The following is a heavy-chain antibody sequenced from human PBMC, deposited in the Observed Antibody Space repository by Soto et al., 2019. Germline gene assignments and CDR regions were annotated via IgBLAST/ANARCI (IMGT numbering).Heavy chain of an antibody. CDR3: ARGVRYFDWLLPFYLDY. D-gene: IGHD3-9*01. J-gene: IGHJ4*02. CDR2: IYYSGST. Sequence: SETLSLTCTVSGGSISSGDYYWSWIRLPPGKGLEWIGYIYYSGSTYYNPSLKSRVALSVDTSKNQFSLKLSSVTAADTAVYYCARGVRYFDWLLPFYLDYWGQGTPVTVSS. V-gene: IGHV4-30-4*02. CDR1: GGSISSGDYY.